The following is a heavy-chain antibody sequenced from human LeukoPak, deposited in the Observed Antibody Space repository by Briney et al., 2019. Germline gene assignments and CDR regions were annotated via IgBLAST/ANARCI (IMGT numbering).Heavy chain of an antibody. CDR2: ISYDGSNK. V-gene: IGHV3-30-3*01. J-gene: IGHJ4*02. D-gene: IGHD6-19*01. Sequence: GGSLRLSCAASGFTFSSYAMHWVRQAPGKGLEWVAVISYDGSNKYYADSVKGRFTISRDNSKNTLYLQMNSLRAEDTAVYYCAEPGSGWTDYWGQGTLVTVSS. CDR1: GFTFSSYA. CDR3: AEPGSGWTDY.